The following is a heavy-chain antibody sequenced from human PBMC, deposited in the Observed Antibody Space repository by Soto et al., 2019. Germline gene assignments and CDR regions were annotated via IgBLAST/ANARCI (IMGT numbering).Heavy chain of an antibody. CDR2: INPSGGST. D-gene: IGHD2-21*02. Sequence: GASVKVSCKASGYTFTSYYMHWVRQAPGQGLEWMGIINPSGGSTSYAQKFQGRVTMTRDTSTSTVYMELSSLRSEDTAVYYCAREGGGNSVYYYYGMDVWGQGTTVTAP. CDR3: AREGGGNSVYYYYGMDV. J-gene: IGHJ6*02. CDR1: GYTFTSYY. V-gene: IGHV1-46*01.